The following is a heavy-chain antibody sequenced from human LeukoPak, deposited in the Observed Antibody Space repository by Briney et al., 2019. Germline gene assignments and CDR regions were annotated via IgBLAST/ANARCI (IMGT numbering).Heavy chain of an antibody. D-gene: IGHD6-13*01. V-gene: IGHV4-59*08. CDR3: AVEGYSSSNDAFDI. Sequence: SETLPLTCTVSGGSISSYYWSWIRQPPGKGLEWIGYIYYSGSTNYNPSLKSRVTISVDTSKNQFSLKLSSVTAADTAVYYCAVEGYSSSNDAFDIWGQGTMVTVSS. CDR2: IYYSGST. CDR1: GGSISSYY. J-gene: IGHJ3*02.